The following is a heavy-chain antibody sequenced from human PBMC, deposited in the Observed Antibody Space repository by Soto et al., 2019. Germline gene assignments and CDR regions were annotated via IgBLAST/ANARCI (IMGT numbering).Heavy chain of an antibody. CDR2: ISGSGGST. D-gene: IGHD1-1*01. Sequence: RRLSCAASGFTFSSYAMSWVRQAPGKGLEWVSAISGSGGSTYYADSVKGRFTISRDNSKNALYLQMNSLRAEDTAVYYCAKFGMATTKRSPPYYVDYWGQGTPVTVSS. CDR1: GFTFSSYA. J-gene: IGHJ4*02. V-gene: IGHV3-23*01. CDR3: AKFGMATTKRSPPYYVDY.